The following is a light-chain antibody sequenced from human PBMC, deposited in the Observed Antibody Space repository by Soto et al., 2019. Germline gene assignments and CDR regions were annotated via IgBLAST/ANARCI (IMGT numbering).Light chain of an antibody. V-gene: IGLV1-47*01. CDR1: SSNSGSNY. Sequence: QSVLTQPPSASGTPGQRVTISCSGSSSNSGSNYVYWYQQLPGTAPKLLIYRNNQRPSGVSDRFSGSKSGTSASLAISGLRAEDEADYYCAAWDDSMSGWVFGGGTKLTVL. CDR3: AAWDDSMSGWV. J-gene: IGLJ3*02. CDR2: RNN.